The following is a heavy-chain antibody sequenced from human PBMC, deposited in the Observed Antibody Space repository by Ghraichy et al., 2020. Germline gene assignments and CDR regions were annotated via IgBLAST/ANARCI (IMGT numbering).Heavy chain of an antibody. D-gene: IGHD3-22*01. CDR3: AKEVNSSGYYAYFDH. V-gene: IGHV3-30*18. CDR1: GFIFSNYG. Sequence: GGSLRLSCAASGFIFSNYGMQWVRQAPGKGLEWVAVVSYNGDTKYYAESVKGRFTVSRDNSKNTMYLQMSSLRVEETAVYYCAKEVNSSGYYAYFDHWGQGALVTVSS. CDR2: VSYNGDTK. J-gene: IGHJ4*02.